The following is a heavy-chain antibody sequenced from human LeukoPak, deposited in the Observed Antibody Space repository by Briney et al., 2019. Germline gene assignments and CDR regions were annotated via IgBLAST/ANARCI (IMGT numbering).Heavy chain of an antibody. Sequence: ASVKVSCKASGGTFSSYAISWVRQAPGQGLEWMGGIIPIFGTANYAQKFQGRVTITADEPTSTAYMELSSLRSEDTAVYYCAKSGGYSSSWYLFDYWGQGTLVTVSS. CDR1: GGTFSSYA. CDR3: AKSGGYSSSWYLFDY. CDR2: IIPIFGTA. D-gene: IGHD6-13*01. V-gene: IGHV1-69*13. J-gene: IGHJ4*02.